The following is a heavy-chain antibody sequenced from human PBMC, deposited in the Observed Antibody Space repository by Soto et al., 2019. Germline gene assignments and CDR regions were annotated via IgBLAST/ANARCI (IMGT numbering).Heavy chain of an antibody. V-gene: IGHV4-34*01. CDR2: INHSGST. Sequence: SETLSLTCAVYGGSFSGYYWSWIRQPPGKGLEWIGEINHSGSTNYNPSLKSRVTISVDTSKNQFSLKLSSVTAADTAVYYCARGDAVAGHFDYWGQGTLVTVSS. J-gene: IGHJ4*02. CDR1: GGSFSGYY. D-gene: IGHD6-19*01. CDR3: ARGDAVAGHFDY.